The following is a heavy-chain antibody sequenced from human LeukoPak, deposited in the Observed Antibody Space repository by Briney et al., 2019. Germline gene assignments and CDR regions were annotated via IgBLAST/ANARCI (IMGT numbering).Heavy chain of an antibody. CDR3: AAMATIGFAY. Sequence: GGSLRLSCAASGFTFSDYYMGWIRQAPGRGLEWVSSISRSGDTIRYADSVKGRFTISRDNPKNSLYLQMNSLTTADTAVYYCAAMATIGFAYWGQGTLVTVSS. V-gene: IGHV3-11*01. J-gene: IGHJ4*02. CDR2: ISRSGDTI. CDR1: GFTFSDYY. D-gene: IGHD5-24*01.